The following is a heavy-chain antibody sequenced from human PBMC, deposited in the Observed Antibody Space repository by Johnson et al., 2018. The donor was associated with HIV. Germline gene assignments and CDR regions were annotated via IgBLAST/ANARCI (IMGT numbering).Heavy chain of an antibody. CDR1: GFTFEDHD. Sequence: VQLVESGGGVVRPGGSLKLSCAASGFTFEDHDMSWVRQIPGKGLEWVSGINWNGGSTGYVDSVKGRLSISRDNAKKSLYLQRNSLRAEDRALYYCATRGFYCTDGICHGVFDFWGQGTVVSVSS. D-gene: IGHD2-8*01. J-gene: IGHJ3*01. CDR3: ATRGFYCTDGICHGVFDF. V-gene: IGHV3-20*04. CDR2: INWNGGST.